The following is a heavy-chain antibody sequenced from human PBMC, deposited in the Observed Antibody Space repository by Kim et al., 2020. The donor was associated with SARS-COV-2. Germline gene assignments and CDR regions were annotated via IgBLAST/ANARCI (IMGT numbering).Heavy chain of an antibody. J-gene: IGHJ6*02. V-gene: IGHV3-33*01. CDR1: GFTFSRYG. CDR3: ARVNGGNGYSGGSIDV. D-gene: IGHD5-18*01. CDR2: IWYDGSKK. Sequence: GGFLRLSCAASGFTFSRYGMHWVRQAPGKGLEWVAVIWYDGSKKYYADSVEGRITISRGNSKDTVYLQMDSLRAEDTAVYYCARVNGGNGYSGGSIDVWGQGTTVTVSS.